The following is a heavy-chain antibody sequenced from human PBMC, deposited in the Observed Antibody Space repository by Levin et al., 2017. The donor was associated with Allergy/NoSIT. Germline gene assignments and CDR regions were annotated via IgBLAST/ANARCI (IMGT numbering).Heavy chain of an antibody. CDR3: AKDRFYYGSGTQPGRYYDYMDV. CDR2: ISYDGSNK. J-gene: IGHJ6*03. Sequence: GESLKISCAASGFTFSSYGMHWVRQAPGKGLEWVAVISYDGSNKYYADSVKGRFTISRDNSKNTLYLQMNSLRAEDTAVYYCAKDRFYYGSGTQPGRYYDYMDVWGKGTTVTVSS. V-gene: IGHV3-30*18. D-gene: IGHD3-10*01. CDR1: GFTFSSYG.